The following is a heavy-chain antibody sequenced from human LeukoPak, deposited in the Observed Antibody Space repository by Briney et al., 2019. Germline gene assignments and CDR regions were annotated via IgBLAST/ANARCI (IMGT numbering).Heavy chain of an antibody. J-gene: IGHJ5*02. V-gene: IGHV3-15*01. CDR3: AKDPGYSYWGFDP. D-gene: IGHD5-18*01. CDR2: IKSKTDGGTT. CDR1: AFIFNNAW. Sequence: PGGSLRLSCATSAFIFNNAWMTWVRQAPGKGLEWVGRIKSKTDGGTTDYAAPVKGRFTISRDDSKNTLYLQMNSLKTEDTAVYYCAKDPGYSYWGFDPWGQGTLVTVSS.